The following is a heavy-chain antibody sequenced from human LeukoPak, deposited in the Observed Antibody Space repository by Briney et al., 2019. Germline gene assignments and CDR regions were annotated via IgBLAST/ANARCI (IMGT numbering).Heavy chain of an antibody. J-gene: IGHJ4*02. D-gene: IGHD1-26*01. V-gene: IGHV3-49*04. Sequence: GGSLRLSCAASGFTFSSYWMSWVRQAPGKGLEWVGLIRSKVYGGTTGYAASVKGRFTISRDDSKNIAYLQMNSLKTDDTAVYFCIAEGASDYWGQGSLVTVSS. CDR2: IRSKVYGGTT. CDR1: GFTFSSYW. CDR3: IAEGASDY.